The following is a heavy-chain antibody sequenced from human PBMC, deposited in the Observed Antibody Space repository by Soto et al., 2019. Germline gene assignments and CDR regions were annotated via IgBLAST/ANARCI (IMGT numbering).Heavy chain of an antibody. V-gene: IGHV4-34*01. CDR3: ARILIIMVGGATRYYYYMDV. CDR1: GGSFSGYY. CDR2: INHSGST. Sequence: PSETLSLTCAVYGGSFSGYYWSWIRQPPGKGLEWIGEINHSGSTNYNPSLKGRVTISVDTSRNQFSLKLSSVTAADTAVYYCARILIIMVGGATRYYYYMDVWGKGTTVTVSS. D-gene: IGHD3-10*01. J-gene: IGHJ6*03.